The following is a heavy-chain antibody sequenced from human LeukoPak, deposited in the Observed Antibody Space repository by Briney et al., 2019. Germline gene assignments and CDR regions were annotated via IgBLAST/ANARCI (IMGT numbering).Heavy chain of an antibody. Sequence: GGSLRLSCAASGFTFYNSALSWVRQGPGKGLEWVSGISISGGVTYYADSVKGRFTISRDNTKNMVYLEMISLKAEDTAVYFCGKGGIYGDSGDYWGQGTLVTVSS. CDR1: GFTFYNSA. CDR2: ISISGGVT. J-gene: IGHJ4*02. D-gene: IGHD4-17*01. CDR3: GKGGIYGDSGDY. V-gene: IGHV3-23*01.